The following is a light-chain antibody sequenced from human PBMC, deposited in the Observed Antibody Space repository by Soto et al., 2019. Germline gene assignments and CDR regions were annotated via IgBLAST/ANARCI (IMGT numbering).Light chain of an antibody. V-gene: IGKV1-39*01. Sequence: DIQMTQSPSSLSASVGDRVTITCRASQSISSYLNWYQQKPGKAPKLLIYAASSLQSGVQSRFSGRGSGTDFTLTISSLQPEDFATYYCQQSSSTPPWTFGQGTKVEIK. CDR1: QSISSY. J-gene: IGKJ1*01. CDR3: QQSSSTPPWT. CDR2: AAS.